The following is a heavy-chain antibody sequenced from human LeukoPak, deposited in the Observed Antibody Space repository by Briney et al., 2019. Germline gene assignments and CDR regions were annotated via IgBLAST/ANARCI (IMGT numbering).Heavy chain of an antibody. J-gene: IGHJ3*02. CDR3: ARTYYYDSSGYYQSDAFDI. D-gene: IGHD3-22*01. V-gene: IGHV4-4*07. CDR2: IYTSGST. CDR1: GGSISSYY. Sequence: SETLSLTCTVSGGSISSYYWSWIRQPAGKGLEWIGRIYTSGSTNYHPSLKSRVTMSVDTSKNQFSLKLSSVTAADTAVYYCARTYYYDSSGYYQSDAFDIWGQGTMVTVSS.